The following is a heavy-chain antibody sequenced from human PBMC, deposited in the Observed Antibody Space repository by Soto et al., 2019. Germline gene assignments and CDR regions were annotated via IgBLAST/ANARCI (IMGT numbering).Heavy chain of an antibody. V-gene: IGHV1-46*01. CDR3: ARDTPKGDYGGNSASFDI. Sequence: ASVKVSCKASGYTFTSYYMHWVRQAPGQGLEWMGIINPSGGSTSYAQKFQGRVTMTRDTSTSTVYMELSSLRSEDTAVYYCARDTPKGDYGGNSASFDIWGQGTMVTVSS. CDR2: INPSGGST. CDR1: GYTFTSYY. D-gene: IGHD4-17*01. J-gene: IGHJ3*02.